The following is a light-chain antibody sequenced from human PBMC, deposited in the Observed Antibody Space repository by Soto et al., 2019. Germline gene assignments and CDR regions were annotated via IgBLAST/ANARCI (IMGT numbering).Light chain of an antibody. J-gene: IGLJ1*01. CDR3: CSYAGSNRSYV. Sequence: QSGLTQPRPASGSPRQSVTISCTGTSSDVGGYNYVSWYQQNPGKAPKLMIYEVNKRPSGVPDRFSGSKSGNTASLTVAGLQAEDEADYYCCSYAGSNRSYVFGIGNRSPS. V-gene: IGLV2-8*01. CDR2: EVN. CDR1: SSDVGGYNY.